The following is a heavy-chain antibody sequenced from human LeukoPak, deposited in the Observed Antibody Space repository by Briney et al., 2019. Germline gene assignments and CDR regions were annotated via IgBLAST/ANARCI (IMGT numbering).Heavy chain of an antibody. D-gene: IGHD3-16*02. Sequence: ASVKVSCKASGYTFTSYGVSWVRQAPGQGLEGMGWISAYNGNTNYTQKLQGRVTITTDTSTSTAYMELRSLRSDDTAVYYCARDPYDYVWGSYRYLYYWGQGTLVTVSS. V-gene: IGHV1-18*01. CDR1: GYTFTSYG. CDR2: ISAYNGNT. J-gene: IGHJ4*02. CDR3: ARDPYDYVWGSYRYLYY.